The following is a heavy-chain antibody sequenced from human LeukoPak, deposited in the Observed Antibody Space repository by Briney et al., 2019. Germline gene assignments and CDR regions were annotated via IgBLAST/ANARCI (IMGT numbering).Heavy chain of an antibody. J-gene: IGHJ5*02. CDR3: ARDPVGNWFDP. V-gene: IGHV3-66*01. CDR2: IYSGGST. CDR1: GFTVSSNY. Sequence: GGSLRLSCAASGFTVSSNYMSWVRQAPGKGLEWVSVIYSGGSTYYADSVKGRFTISRDNSKSTLYLQMNSLRAEDTAVYYCARDPVGNWFDPWGQGTLVTVSS. D-gene: IGHD2-15*01.